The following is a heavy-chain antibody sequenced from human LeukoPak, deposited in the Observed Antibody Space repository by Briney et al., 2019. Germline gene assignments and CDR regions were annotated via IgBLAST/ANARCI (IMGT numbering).Heavy chain of an antibody. CDR1: GFTFSSYS. Sequence: GGSLRLSCAASGFTFSSYSMNWVRQAPGKGLEWVSSISSSSSYIYYADSVKGRLTIPRDNDKNSLYLQMNSLRAEDTAVYYCARGGVVVTDTLNDYWGQGTLVTVSS. D-gene: IGHD2-21*02. V-gene: IGHV3-21*01. CDR2: ISSSSSYI. CDR3: ARGGVVVTDTLNDY. J-gene: IGHJ4*02.